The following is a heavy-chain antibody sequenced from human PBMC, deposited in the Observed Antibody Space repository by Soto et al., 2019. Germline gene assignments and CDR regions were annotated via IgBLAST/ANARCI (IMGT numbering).Heavy chain of an antibody. D-gene: IGHD3-22*01. J-gene: IGHJ3*02. CDR3: ARAYYYDSSGDDAFDI. CDR1: GYTFTGYY. V-gene: IGHV1-2*04. CDR2: INPNGGGT. Sequence: SVKVSCKASGYTFTGYYMHWVRQAPGQGLEWMGWINPNGGGTNYAQKFQGWVTMTRDTSISTAYMELSRLRSDDTAVYYCARAYYYDSSGDDAFDIWGQGTMVTVSS.